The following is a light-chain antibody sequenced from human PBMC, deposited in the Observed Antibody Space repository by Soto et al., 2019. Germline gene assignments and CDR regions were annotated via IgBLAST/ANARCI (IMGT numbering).Light chain of an antibody. Sequence: EIVLTQSPATLSLSPGERATLSCRASQSVSSYLAWYQRKPGQAPRLLIYDASNRATGIPARFSGSGSGTAFTLTISSLEPEDFAVYYCQQRSNWLYTFGQGTKLEIK. CDR2: DAS. J-gene: IGKJ2*01. V-gene: IGKV3-11*01. CDR3: QQRSNWLYT. CDR1: QSVSSY.